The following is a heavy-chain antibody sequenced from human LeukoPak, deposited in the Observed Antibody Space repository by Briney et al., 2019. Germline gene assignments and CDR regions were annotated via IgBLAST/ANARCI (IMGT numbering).Heavy chain of an antibody. D-gene: IGHD6-19*01. CDR1: GYTCTVYY. CDR2: INQNSGGA. V-gene: IGHV1-2*02. CDR3: ARQASGGWYYDY. Sequence: ASVKVSSKAPGYTCTVYYIHWVRQAPGQRLGCMGWINQNSGGAHYAQKFQGRVSMTRDTSISTISMELSRLTSDDTAVYYCARQASGGWYYDYWGQGPPVTVSS. J-gene: IGHJ4*02.